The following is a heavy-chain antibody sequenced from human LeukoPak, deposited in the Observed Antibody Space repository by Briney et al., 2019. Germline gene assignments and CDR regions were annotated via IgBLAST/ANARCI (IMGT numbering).Heavy chain of an antibody. V-gene: IGHV1-69*04. CDR2: IVPILGTA. Sequence: SLKGSCKASGGTFSTYAISWVRHAPGQGLEWVGRIVPILGTANYAQNFQGRVTITADRSTTTAYMELSSLRSEDTAVYYCARVPQGSSWPYYFDYWGQGTLVTVSS. CDR3: ARVPQGSSWPYYFDY. CDR1: GGTFSTYA. J-gene: IGHJ4*02. D-gene: IGHD6-13*01.